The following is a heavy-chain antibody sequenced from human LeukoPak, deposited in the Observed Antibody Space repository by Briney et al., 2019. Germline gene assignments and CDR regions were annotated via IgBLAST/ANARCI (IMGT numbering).Heavy chain of an antibody. Sequence: PGGSLRLSCATSGFTFSGYWMSWVRQAPGKGLEWVANIEQEGSEKDYVVSVRGRLTISRDNAKNLLFLQMHSLRVEDTAVYYCARVRHHFESSGYSGYYFDYWGQGTLVTVSS. CDR1: GFTFSGYW. CDR2: IEQEGSEK. D-gene: IGHD3-22*01. CDR3: ARVRHHFESSGYSGYYFDY. J-gene: IGHJ4*02. V-gene: IGHV3-7*01.